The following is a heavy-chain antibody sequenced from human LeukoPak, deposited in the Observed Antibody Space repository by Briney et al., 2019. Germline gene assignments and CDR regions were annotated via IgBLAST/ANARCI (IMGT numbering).Heavy chain of an antibody. CDR1: GFTFSSYA. CDR2: LSGSGGST. CDR3: AKERDYGPADY. J-gene: IGHJ4*02. D-gene: IGHD4/OR15-4a*01. Sequence: GGSLRLFCAASGFTFSSYAMHWVRQAPGKGLEWVSGLSGSGGSTDYADSVKGRFTVSRDDSKNTLFLQMNSLRAEDTAIYYCAKERDYGPADYWGQGTLVTVSS. V-gene: IGHV3-23*01.